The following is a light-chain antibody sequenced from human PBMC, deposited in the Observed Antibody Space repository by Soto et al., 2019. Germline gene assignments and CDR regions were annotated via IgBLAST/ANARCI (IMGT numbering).Light chain of an antibody. V-gene: IGKV1-17*01. CDR2: AAS. CDR1: QAIRSD. CDR3: LQHNSYPFT. J-gene: IGKJ3*01. Sequence: DIPMTQSPSSLSAFVGDRVTITCRASQAIRSDLGWFQQKPGKAPKRLVFAASTLESGVPSRFSGSRSGTEFTLTISSLQPEDFATYYCLQHNSYPFTFGPGTKVDIK.